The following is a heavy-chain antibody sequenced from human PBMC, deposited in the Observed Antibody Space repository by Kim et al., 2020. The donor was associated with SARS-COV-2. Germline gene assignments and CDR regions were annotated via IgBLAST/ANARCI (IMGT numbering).Heavy chain of an antibody. J-gene: IGHJ4*02. CDR3: ARGIDYGGNTRLLFDY. D-gene: IGHD4-17*01. Sequence: SLKSRVTISVDTSKNQFSLKLSSVTAADTAVYYCARGIDYGGNTRLLFDYWGQGTLVTVSS. V-gene: IGHV4-4*09.